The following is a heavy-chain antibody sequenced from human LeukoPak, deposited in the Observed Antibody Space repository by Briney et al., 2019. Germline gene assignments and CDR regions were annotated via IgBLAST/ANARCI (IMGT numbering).Heavy chain of an antibody. Sequence: GGSLRLSCAASGFTFRSYGIHWVRQAPGKGLEWVAVISYDGSNTYYADSVKGRFTISGDNSKNTLYLQMNSLRAEDTAVYYCARSTTMVVAPLFWGQGTMVTVSS. CDR3: ARSTTMVVAPLF. D-gene: IGHD3-22*01. J-gene: IGHJ3*01. CDR1: GFTFRSYG. V-gene: IGHV3-30*03. CDR2: ISYDGSNT.